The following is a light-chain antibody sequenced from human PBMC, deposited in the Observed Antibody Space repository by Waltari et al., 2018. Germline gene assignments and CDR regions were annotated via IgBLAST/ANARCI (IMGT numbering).Light chain of an antibody. CDR1: QNVLYSSNNKNY. CDR3: QQYYSSPLT. V-gene: IGKV4-1*01. CDR2: WAS. J-gene: IGKJ1*01. Sequence: DIVMTQSPDSLAVSLGERATINCKSSQNVLYSSNNKNYLAWYQQKPGQPPKLLINWASTRESGVPDRFSGSGSGTDFTLTISSLQAEDVAFYYCQQYYSSPLTFGQGTKVEI.